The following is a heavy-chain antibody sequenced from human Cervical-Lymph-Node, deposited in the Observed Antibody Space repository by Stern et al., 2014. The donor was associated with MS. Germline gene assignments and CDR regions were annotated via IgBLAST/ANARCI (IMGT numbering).Heavy chain of an antibody. CDR1: RFSFSSFV. CDR2: IANSVDDA. Sequence: EMQLVESGGGLVLPGGSLSLSCAASRFSFSSFVMNWVRQAPGKGLEWVSSIANSVDDAHYADSVRGRFTISRDNSKNVLYLRMSSLRAEDTAVYYCAKEGGGYNTGFFFDYWGQGALVTVSS. V-gene: IGHV3-23*04. CDR3: AKEGGGYNTGFFFDY. D-gene: IGHD3-22*01. J-gene: IGHJ4*02.